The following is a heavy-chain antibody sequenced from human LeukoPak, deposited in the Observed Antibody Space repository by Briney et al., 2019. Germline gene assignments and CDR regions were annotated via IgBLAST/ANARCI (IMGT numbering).Heavy chain of an antibody. J-gene: IGHJ4*02. CDR1: GFSFRSHA. CDR3: AKYICGGDCYDTFDY. CDR2: ISDSGDST. V-gene: IGHV3-23*01. Sequence: PGGSLRLSCAASGFSFRSHAMTWVRQAPGKGLEWVSAISDSGDSTHYADSVKGRSTISRDNSKDTLYLQMNSLRAEDTAVYYCAKYICGGDCYDTFDYWGQGTLVTVSS. D-gene: IGHD2-21*02.